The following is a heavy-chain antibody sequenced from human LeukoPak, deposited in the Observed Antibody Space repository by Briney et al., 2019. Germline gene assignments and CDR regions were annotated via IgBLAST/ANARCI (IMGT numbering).Heavy chain of an antibody. CDR2: INHSGST. J-gene: IGHJ4*02. Sequence: SETLSLTCAVYGGSFSGNYWSWIRQPPGKGLEWIGEINHSGSTNYNPSLKSRVTISVDTSKNRFSLKLSSVTAADTAVYYCARGMGFWSGYVVYWGQGTLVTVSS. D-gene: IGHD3-3*01. V-gene: IGHV4-34*01. CDR1: GGSFSGNY. CDR3: ARGMGFWSGYVVY.